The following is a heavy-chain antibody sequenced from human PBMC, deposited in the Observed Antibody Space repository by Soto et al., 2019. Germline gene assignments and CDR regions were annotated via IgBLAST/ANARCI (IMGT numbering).Heavy chain of an antibody. D-gene: IGHD5-12*01. Sequence: SETLSLTCAVYGGSFSGYYWSWIRQPPGKGLEWIGSIYYSGSTYYNPSLKSRVTISVDTSKNQFSLKLSSVTAADTAVYYCARYSGYDFALDYWGQGTLVTVSS. V-gene: IGHV4-34*01. CDR2: IYYSGST. CDR3: ARYSGYDFALDY. J-gene: IGHJ4*02. CDR1: GGSFSGYY.